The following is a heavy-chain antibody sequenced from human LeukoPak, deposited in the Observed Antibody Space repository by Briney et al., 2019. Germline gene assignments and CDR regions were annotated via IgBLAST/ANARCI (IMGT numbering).Heavy chain of an antibody. J-gene: IGHJ4*02. CDR3: AQIYTYGSSQFDY. CDR1: GFTFSDYY. Sequence: GGSLRLSCAASGFTFSDYYMSWIRQAPGKGLEWVSYISSSGSTIYYADSVKGRFTISRDNAKNSLYLQMNSLRAEDTAVYYCAQIYTYGSSQFDYWGQGTLVTVSS. D-gene: IGHD5-18*01. V-gene: IGHV3-11*04. CDR2: ISSSGSTI.